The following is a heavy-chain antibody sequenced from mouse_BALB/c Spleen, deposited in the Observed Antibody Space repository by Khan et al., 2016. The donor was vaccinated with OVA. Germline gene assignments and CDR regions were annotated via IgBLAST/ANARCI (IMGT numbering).Heavy chain of an antibody. CDR1: GYSITSDYA. D-gene: IGHD1-1*01. CDR2: ISYSGNT. V-gene: IGHV3-2*02. CDR3: ARIYGRDFDY. Sequence: EVELVESGPGLVKPSQSLSLTCTVTGYSITSDYAWNWIRQFPGNKLEWMGFISYSGNTNYNPSLKSRIPITRDTSKKQFFLQLNSVTTEDTASYYCARIYGRDFDYWGQGTTLTVSS. J-gene: IGHJ2*01.